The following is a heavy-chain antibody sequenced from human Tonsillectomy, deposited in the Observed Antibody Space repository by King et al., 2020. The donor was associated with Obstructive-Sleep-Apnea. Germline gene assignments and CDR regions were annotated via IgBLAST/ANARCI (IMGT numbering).Heavy chain of an antibody. CDR3: ARGGQAATLDY. CDR2: INSDGSST. J-gene: IGHJ4*02. D-gene: IGHD6-25*01. V-gene: IGHV3-74*03. Sequence: VQLVESGGGLVQPGGSLRLSCAASGFTFSGYWMLWVRQAPGKGLVWVSRINSDGSSTMYADSVEGRFTVSRDNANNTVSLQMHSLRDDDTALYYCARGGQAATLDYWGQGTLVTVSS. CDR1: GFTFSGYW.